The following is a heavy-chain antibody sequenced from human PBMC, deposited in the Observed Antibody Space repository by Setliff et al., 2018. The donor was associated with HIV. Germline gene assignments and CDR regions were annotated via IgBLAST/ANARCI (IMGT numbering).Heavy chain of an antibody. V-gene: IGHV3-48*04. CDR3: VREPRPLVVSPDDAFDV. CDR2: ITSGSNSI. CDR1: GFTFSRYS. Sequence: HPGGSLRLSCAASGFTFSRYSMNWVRQAPGKGLEWVSYITSGSNSIYYADSLKGRFTISRDNAKNSLFLQMNSLRAEDTAVYYCVREPRPLVVSPDDAFDVWGQGTMVTVSS. D-gene: IGHD3-9*01. J-gene: IGHJ3*01.